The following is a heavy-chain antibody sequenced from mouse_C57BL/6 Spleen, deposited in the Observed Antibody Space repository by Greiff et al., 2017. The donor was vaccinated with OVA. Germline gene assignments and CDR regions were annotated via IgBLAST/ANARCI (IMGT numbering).Heavy chain of an antibody. CDR2: ISYDGST. J-gene: IGHJ1*03. Sequence: EVKLMESGPGLVKPSQSLSLTCSVTGYSITSGYYWNWIRQFPGNKLEWMGYISYDGSTNYNPSLKNRISITRDTSKNQFFLKLNSVTTEDTATYYCARDYDYDDWYFDVWGTGTTVTVSS. CDR3: ARDYDYDDWYFDV. CDR1: GYSITSGYY. V-gene: IGHV3-6*01. D-gene: IGHD2-4*01.